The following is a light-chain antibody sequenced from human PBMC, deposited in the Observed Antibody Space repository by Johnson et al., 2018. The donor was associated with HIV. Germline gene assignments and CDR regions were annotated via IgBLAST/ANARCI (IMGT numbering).Light chain of an antibody. V-gene: IGLV1-51*01. Sequence: QSVLTQPPSVSAAPGQKVTISCSGSSSNIGNNYVSWYQQLPGTAPKLLIYDNNKRPSGIPDRFSGSKSGTSATLGITGLQTGDEADYYGGTWDSSLSAYVFGAATKVAVL. CDR2: DNN. CDR1: SSNIGNNY. CDR3: GTWDSSLSAYV. J-gene: IGLJ1*01.